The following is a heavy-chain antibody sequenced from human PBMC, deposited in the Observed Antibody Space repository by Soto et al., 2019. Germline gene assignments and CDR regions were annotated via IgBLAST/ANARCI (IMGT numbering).Heavy chain of an antibody. CDR2: IYYSGSA. CDR3: ATATVVTPEGYYGLDV. V-gene: IGHV4-31*03. Sequence: QVQLQESGPGLVKPSQTLSLTCTVSGGSIISGGYYWNWIRQHPGKGLEWIGIIYYSGSANYNPSLKSRVNISXXTXKXXFALKLKSVTAADTAVYYCATATVVTPEGYYGLDVWGQGTTVTVSS. J-gene: IGHJ6*02. CDR1: GGSIISGGYY. D-gene: IGHD4-17*01.